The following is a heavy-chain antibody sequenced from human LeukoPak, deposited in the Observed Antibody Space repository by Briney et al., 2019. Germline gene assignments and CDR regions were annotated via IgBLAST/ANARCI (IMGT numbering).Heavy chain of an antibody. V-gene: IGHV3-21*01. CDR3: AREVNDY. J-gene: IGHJ4*02. Sequence: GGSLRLSCAASGFTFSSYSMNWVRQAPGKGLEWVSYISSSSSYRYYADAVKGRSTTSRDNAKYSLCLQMNSLRAEDTAVYYCAREVNDYGGQGTLFTVSS. CDR2: ISSSSSYR. CDR1: GFTFSSYS. D-gene: IGHD3-22*01.